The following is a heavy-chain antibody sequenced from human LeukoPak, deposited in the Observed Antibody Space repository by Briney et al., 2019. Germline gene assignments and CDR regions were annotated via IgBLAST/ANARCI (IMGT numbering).Heavy chain of an antibody. Sequence: GGSLRLPCAASGFTFSTYGMTWVRQAPGKGLEWVSDIGISSDSTYYADSVKGRFTISRDNSKNTLYLQMNSLRAEDTAVYYCAKRALYGSGTYYFDCWGQGTLVTVSS. CDR3: AKRALYGSGTYYFDC. CDR1: GFTFSTYG. CDR2: IGISSDST. V-gene: IGHV3-23*01. J-gene: IGHJ4*02. D-gene: IGHD3-10*01.